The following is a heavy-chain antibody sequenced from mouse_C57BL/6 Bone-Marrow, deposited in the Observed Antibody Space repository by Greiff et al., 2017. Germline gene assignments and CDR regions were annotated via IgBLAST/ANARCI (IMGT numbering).Heavy chain of an antibody. CDR3: TRQSIY. D-gene: IGHD2-3*01. Sequence: VQLQQSGAELVRPGASVTLSCKASGYTFTDYEMHWVKQTPVHGLEWIGAIDPETGGTAYTQKFKGKAILSADKSSSTAYMELRSLTSEDSAVYYCTRQSIYWGQGTSVTVSS. V-gene: IGHV1-15*01. CDR1: GYTFTDYE. J-gene: IGHJ4*01. CDR2: IDPETGGT.